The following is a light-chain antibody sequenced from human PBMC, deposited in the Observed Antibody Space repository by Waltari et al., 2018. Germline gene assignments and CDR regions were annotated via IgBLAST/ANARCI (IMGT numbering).Light chain of an antibody. Sequence: SDLTQDPAVSVALGQTVEITCKGASFRTYHASWYQQKPGQAPLLVIFGKNNRPSTIPDRFSASSSGNTASLTITGAQAEDEADYYCNSRATSGDLVVFGGGTKLTVL. CDR1: SFRTYH. CDR2: GKN. V-gene: IGLV3-19*01. CDR3: NSRATSGDLVV. J-gene: IGLJ2*01.